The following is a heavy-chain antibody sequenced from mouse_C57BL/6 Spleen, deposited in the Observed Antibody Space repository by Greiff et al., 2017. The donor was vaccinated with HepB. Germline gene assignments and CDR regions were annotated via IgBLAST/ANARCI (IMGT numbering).Heavy chain of an antibody. CDR3: ARLYYYGSSYGYYAMDY. CDR2: IDPSDSYT. CDR1: GYTFTSYW. V-gene: IGHV1-69*01. D-gene: IGHD1-1*01. J-gene: IGHJ4*01. Sequence: QVQLQQPGAELVMPGASVKLSCKASGYTFTSYWMHWVKQRPGQGLEWIGEIDPSDSYTNYNQKFKGKSTLTVDKSSSTAYMQLSSLTSEDSAVYYCARLYYYGSSYGYYAMDYWGQGTSVTVSS.